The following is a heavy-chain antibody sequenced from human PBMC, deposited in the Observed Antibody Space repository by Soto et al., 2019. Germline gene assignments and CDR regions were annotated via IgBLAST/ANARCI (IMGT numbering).Heavy chain of an antibody. CDR2: FDPEDGET. J-gene: IGHJ4*02. CDR3: ATVKVHCSGGSCYWHFFDY. CDR1: GYTLTELS. V-gene: IGHV1-24*01. Sequence: ALVKVSCKVSGYTLTELSMHWVRQAPGKGLEWMGGFDPEDGETIYAQKFQGRVTMTEDTSTDTAYMELSSLRSEDTAVYYCATVKVHCSGGSCYWHFFDYWGQGTLVTVSS. D-gene: IGHD2-15*01.